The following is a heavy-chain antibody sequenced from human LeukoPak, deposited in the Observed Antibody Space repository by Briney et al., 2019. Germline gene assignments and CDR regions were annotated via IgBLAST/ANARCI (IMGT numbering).Heavy chain of an antibody. Sequence: PSGGSLRLSCAASGFTFSSYWMNWARQAPGKGLEWVASISHNGNVNYYVDSVKGRFTISRDNAKNSLYLQMSNLRAEDTAVYFCARGGGLDVWGQGATVTVSS. CDR2: ISHNGNVN. CDR3: ARGGGLDV. CDR1: GFTFSSYW. J-gene: IGHJ6*02. D-gene: IGHD3-16*01. V-gene: IGHV3-7*03.